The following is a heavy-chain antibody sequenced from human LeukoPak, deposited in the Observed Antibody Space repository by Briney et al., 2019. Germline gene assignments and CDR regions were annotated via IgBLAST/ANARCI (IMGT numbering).Heavy chain of an antibody. Sequence: PGGSLRLSCATSGFTFSSYAMSWVRQAPGKGLEWVSGISDNGGSTSYADSVKGRFTISRDNSKNTVYPQVNSLRAEDTAVYYCTSRLRGSVSGSYWGQGTLVTVSS. CDR2: ISDNGGST. CDR3: TSRLRGSVSGSY. V-gene: IGHV3-23*01. CDR1: GFTFSSYA. J-gene: IGHJ4*02. D-gene: IGHD3-10*01.